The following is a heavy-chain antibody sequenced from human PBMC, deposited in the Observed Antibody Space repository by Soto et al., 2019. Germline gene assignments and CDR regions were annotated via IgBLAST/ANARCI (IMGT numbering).Heavy chain of an antibody. CDR2: IKQDGSEK. CDR1: GFTFSSYW. V-gene: IGHV3-7*01. CDR3: ARDPIQLWYDAFDI. J-gene: IGHJ3*02. Sequence: TGGSLRLSCAASGFTFSSYWMSWVRQAPGKGLEWVANIKQDGSEKYYVDSVKGRFTISRDNAKNSLYLQMNSLRAEDTAVYYCARDPIQLWYDAFDIWGQGTMVTVSS. D-gene: IGHD5-18*01.